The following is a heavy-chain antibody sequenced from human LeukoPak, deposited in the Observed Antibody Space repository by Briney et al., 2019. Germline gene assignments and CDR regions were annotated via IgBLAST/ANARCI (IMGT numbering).Heavy chain of an antibody. Sequence: KPSETLSLTCTVSGGSISSYYWSWIRQPPGKGLEWIGYIYYSGSTNYNPSLKSRVTISVDTSKNQFSLKLSSVTAADTAVYYCAVGADPESYHFDYWGQGTLVTVSS. D-gene: IGHD3-10*01. V-gene: IGHV4-59*01. CDR2: IYYSGST. CDR3: AVGADPESYHFDY. J-gene: IGHJ4*02. CDR1: GGSISSYY.